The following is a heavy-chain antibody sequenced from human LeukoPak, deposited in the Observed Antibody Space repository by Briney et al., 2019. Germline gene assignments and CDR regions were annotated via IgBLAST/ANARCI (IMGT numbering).Heavy chain of an antibody. CDR1: GGSISSYY. Sequence: PSETLSLTCTVSGGSISSYYWSWIRQPPGKGLEWIGYIYYSGSTNYNPSLKSRVTISVDTSKNQFSLKLSSVTAADTAVYYCARQKDILTGYYMRSGNWFDPWGQGTLVTVSS. D-gene: IGHD3-9*01. J-gene: IGHJ5*02. CDR2: IYYSGST. V-gene: IGHV4-59*01. CDR3: ARQKDILTGYYMRSGNWFDP.